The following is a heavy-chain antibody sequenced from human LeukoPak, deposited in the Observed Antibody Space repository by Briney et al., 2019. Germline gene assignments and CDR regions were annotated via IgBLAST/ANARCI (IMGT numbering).Heavy chain of an antibody. CDR2: INHSGST. V-gene: IGHV4-34*01. Sequence: SETLSLTCAVYGGSFSDYYWSWIRQPPEKGLEWIGEINHSGSTNYNPSLKSRVTISGDTSKNQFSLKLSSVTAADTAVYYCARGSGWYEEFDYWGQGTLVTVSS. J-gene: IGHJ4*02. D-gene: IGHD6-19*01. CDR1: GGSFSDYY. CDR3: ARGSGWYEEFDY.